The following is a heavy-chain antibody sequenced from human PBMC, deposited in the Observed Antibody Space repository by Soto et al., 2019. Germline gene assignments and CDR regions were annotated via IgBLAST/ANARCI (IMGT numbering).Heavy chain of an antibody. V-gene: IGHV4-59*01. CDR2: IYYSGST. J-gene: IGHJ3*02. D-gene: IGHD2-15*01. Sequence: SETLSLTCTVSGGSISSYYWSWIRQPPGKGLEWIGYIYYSGSTNYNPSLKSRVTISVDTSKNQFSLKLSSVTAADTAVYYCARGYCSGGSCLRGWAFDIWGQGTMVTVSS. CDR1: GGSISSYY. CDR3: ARGYCSGGSCLRGWAFDI.